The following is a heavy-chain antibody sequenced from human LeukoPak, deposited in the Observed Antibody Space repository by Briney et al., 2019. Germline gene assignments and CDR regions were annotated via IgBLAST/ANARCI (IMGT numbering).Heavy chain of an antibody. CDR2: INHSGST. Sequence: SETLSLTCAIYGGSFSDYYWSWIRQPPGKGLEWIGEINHSGSTNYNPSLKSRVTISVDTSKNQFSLKLSSVTAADTAVYYCARDRHWTNDWVFDYWGQGTLVTVSS. V-gene: IGHV4-34*01. CDR1: GGSFSDYY. CDR3: ARDRHWTNDWVFDY. D-gene: IGHD1/OR15-1a*01. J-gene: IGHJ4*02.